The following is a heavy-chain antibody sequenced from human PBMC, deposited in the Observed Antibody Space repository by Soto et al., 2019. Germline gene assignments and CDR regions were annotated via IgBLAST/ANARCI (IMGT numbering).Heavy chain of an antibody. CDR2: ISGSGDST. D-gene: IGHD2-15*01. J-gene: IGHJ6*02. V-gene: IGHV3-23*01. CDR1: GFTFSSYA. CDR3: AKCHTSNLVVVAAIPLKGYYGMDV. Sequence: EVQLLESGGGLVQPGGSLRLSCAASGFTFSSYAMSWVRQAPGKGLEWVSAISGSGDSTYYADSVKGRFTISRDNSKNTLSLQMNSMRAEDTAVYYCAKCHTSNLVVVAAIPLKGYYGMDVWRQGTTVTVS.